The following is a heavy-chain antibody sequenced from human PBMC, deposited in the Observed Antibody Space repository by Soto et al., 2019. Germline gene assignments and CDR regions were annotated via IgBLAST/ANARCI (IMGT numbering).Heavy chain of an antibody. CDR1: GGTFSSYT. V-gene: IGHV1-69*04. Sequence: ASVKVSCKASGGTFSSYTISWVRQAPGQGLEWMGRIIPILGIANYAQKFQGRVTITADKSTSTAYMELSSLRSEDTAVYYCARDNEPRYCSSTSCYRGAFAIWGQGTMVTVSS. CDR3: ARDNEPRYCSSTSCYRGAFAI. J-gene: IGHJ3*02. D-gene: IGHD2-2*01. CDR2: IIPILGIA.